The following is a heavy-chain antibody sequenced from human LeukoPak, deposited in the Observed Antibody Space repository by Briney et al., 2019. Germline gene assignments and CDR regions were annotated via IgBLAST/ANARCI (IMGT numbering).Heavy chain of an antibody. D-gene: IGHD6-19*01. Sequence: GGSLRLSCAASGFTFSSYAMSWVRQAPGKGLEWVSAISGSGGSTYYADSVKGRFTISRDNSKNTLCLQMNSLRAEDTAVYYCAKAWSAVAGTLTLGYWGQGTLVTVSS. J-gene: IGHJ4*02. CDR2: ISGSGGST. CDR1: GFTFSSYA. CDR3: AKAWSAVAGTLTLGY. V-gene: IGHV3-23*01.